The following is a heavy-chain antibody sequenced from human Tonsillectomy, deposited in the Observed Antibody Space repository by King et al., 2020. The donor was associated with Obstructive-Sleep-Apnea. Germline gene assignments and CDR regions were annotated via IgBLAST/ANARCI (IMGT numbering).Heavy chain of an antibody. D-gene: IGHD3-16*01. V-gene: IGHV3-9*01. Sequence: VQLVESGGGLVQPGRSLRLSCAASGFRFDDYAMHWVRQAPGKGLEWVSGINWNSGNIGYADSVKGRFTISRDNAKNSLFLQMNSLRAEDTALYFCVKDRAGGVPDAFDIWGQGTMVTVSS. CDR1: GFRFDDYA. CDR2: INWNSGNI. J-gene: IGHJ3*02. CDR3: VKDRAGGVPDAFDI.